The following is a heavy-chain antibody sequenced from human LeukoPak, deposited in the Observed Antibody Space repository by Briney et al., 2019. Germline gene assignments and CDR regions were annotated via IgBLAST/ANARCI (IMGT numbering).Heavy chain of an antibody. V-gene: IGHV4-4*07. J-gene: IGHJ4*02. CDR1: GVSISSYY. CDR3: ARAWQWLPLDS. CDR2: IHTSGST. D-gene: IGHD6-19*01. Sequence: PSETLSLTCTVSGVSISSYYGSWIRQPAGKGLEWIGRIHTSGSTNYNPSLKSRVIMSVDTSKNQFSLKVTSVTAADAAVYYCARAWQWLPLDSWGQGTLVTVSS.